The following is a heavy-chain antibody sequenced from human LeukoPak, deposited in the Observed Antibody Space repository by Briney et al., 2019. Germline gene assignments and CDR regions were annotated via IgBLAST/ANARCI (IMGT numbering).Heavy chain of an antibody. CDR3: ARSGYSSSWYWDYFDY. J-gene: IGHJ4*02. Sequence: SETLSLTCAVSGVSISSGGYSWSWIRQPPGKGLEWIGYIYHSGSTYYNPSLKSRVTMSVDRSKNQFSLKLSSVTAADTAVYYCARSGYSSSWYWDYFDYWGQGTLVTVSS. CDR1: GVSISSGGYS. CDR2: IYHSGST. V-gene: IGHV4-30-2*01. D-gene: IGHD6-13*01.